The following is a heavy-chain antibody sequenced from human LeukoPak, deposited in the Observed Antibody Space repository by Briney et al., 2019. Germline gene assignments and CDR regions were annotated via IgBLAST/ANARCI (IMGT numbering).Heavy chain of an antibody. D-gene: IGHD3-10*01. J-gene: IGHJ5*01. CDR3: ARDNGGWFDF. Sequence: GRSLRLSCVASKFIFSDYWMSWVRPAPGKGLEWVANIKQGGREEKYVDSVKGRFAISRDDAKSTLYLQMDSLSGDDTAVYYCARDNGGWFDFWGRGTLVTVSS. CDR1: KFIFSDYW. V-gene: IGHV3-7*03. CDR2: IKQGGREE.